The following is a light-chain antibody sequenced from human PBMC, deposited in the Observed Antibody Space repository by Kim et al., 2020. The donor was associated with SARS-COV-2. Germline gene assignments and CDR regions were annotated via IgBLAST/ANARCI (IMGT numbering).Light chain of an antibody. CDR3: CSYAGTYIWL. V-gene: IGLV2-11*03. J-gene: IGLJ3*02. CDR1: SSDIGTYKY. Sequence: GQSVTISCTGTSSDIGTYKYVSWYQQHPGKAPKLVIYDVNERPSGVPDRFSGSKSGNTASLTISGLRADDEADYYCCSYAGTYIWLFGGGTQLTVL. CDR2: DVN.